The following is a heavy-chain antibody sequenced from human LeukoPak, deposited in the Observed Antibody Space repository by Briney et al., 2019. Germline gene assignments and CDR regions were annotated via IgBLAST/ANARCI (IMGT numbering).Heavy chain of an antibody. CDR2: IYHSGST. CDR3: ARLIVGKTARLFDY. V-gene: IGHV4-4*02. Sequence: PSETLSLTCTVSRGSISSPNWWTWVRQSPGKGLEWIGEIYHSGSTSYNPSLMSRLTISVDKSRNQFSLNLTSVTAADTAVYYCARLIVGKTARLFDYWGQGTLVTVSS. J-gene: IGHJ4*02. D-gene: IGHD2/OR15-2a*01. CDR1: RGSISSPNW.